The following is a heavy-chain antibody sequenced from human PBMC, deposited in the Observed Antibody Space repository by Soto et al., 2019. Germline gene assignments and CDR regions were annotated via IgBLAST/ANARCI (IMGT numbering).Heavy chain of an antibody. V-gene: IGHV4-59*08. CDR2: IYYSGST. Sequence: PSETLSLTCIVSGCSISNYYWSWIRQPPGKGLEWIGYIYYSGSTNYNPSLTSRVTISVDTSKNQFSLKLSSVTAADTAVYYCARHRGSYGGQYYFDFWGQGTLVTVSS. CDR1: GCSISNYY. CDR3: ARHRGSYGGQYYFDF. J-gene: IGHJ4*02. D-gene: IGHD5-18*01.